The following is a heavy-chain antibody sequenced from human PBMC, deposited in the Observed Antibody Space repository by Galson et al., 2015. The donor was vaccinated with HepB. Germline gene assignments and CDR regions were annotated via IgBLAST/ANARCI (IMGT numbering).Heavy chain of an antibody. CDR1: EFTFSSYG. J-gene: IGHJ3*02. V-gene: IGHV3-30*18. CDR2: ISFDGSNK. CDR3: AKMSLVLRMNDAFDI. D-gene: IGHD3-10*01. Sequence: SLRLSCAASEFTFSSYGMHWVRQAPGKGLEWVAVISFDGSNKYYADSVKGRFTISRDNSKNTLYLQMNSLRAEDTAVYYCAKMSLVLRMNDAFDIWGQGTMVTVSS.